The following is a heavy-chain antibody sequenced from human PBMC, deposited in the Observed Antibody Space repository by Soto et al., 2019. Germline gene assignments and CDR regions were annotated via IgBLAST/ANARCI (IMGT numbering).Heavy chain of an antibody. CDR3: ARGTYYYDSSGWVKLNWFDP. CDR2: IYYSGST. D-gene: IGHD3-22*01. J-gene: IGHJ5*02. Sequence: PSETLSLTCTASGGSISGYYWSWIRQPPGKGLEWIGYIYYSGSTNYNPSLKSRVTISVDTSKNQFSLKLSSVTAADTAVYYCARGTYYYDSSGWVKLNWFDPWGQGTLVTVSS. CDR1: GGSISGYY. V-gene: IGHV4-59*01.